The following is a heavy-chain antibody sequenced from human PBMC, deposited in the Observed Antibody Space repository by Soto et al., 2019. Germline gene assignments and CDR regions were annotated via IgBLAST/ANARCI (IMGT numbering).Heavy chain of an antibody. CDR3: ASLYCSSTSCYGG. J-gene: IGHJ4*02. D-gene: IGHD2-2*01. V-gene: IGHV3-33*01. Sequence: QVQLVESGGGVVQPGRSLRLSCAASGFTFSSYGMHWVRQAPGKGLEWVAVIWYDGSNKYYADSVKGRFTISRDNSKNPLYLQMNSLRAEDTAVYYCASLYCSSTSCYGGWGQGTLVTVSS. CDR2: IWYDGSNK. CDR1: GFTFSSYG.